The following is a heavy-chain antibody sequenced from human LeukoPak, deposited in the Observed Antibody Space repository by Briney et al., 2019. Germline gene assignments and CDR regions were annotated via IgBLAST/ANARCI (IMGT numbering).Heavy chain of an antibody. D-gene: IGHD1-26*01. CDR1: GGSISSGGYS. V-gene: IGHV4-30-2*01. CDR3: ARDPDESVGASPKKAFDI. CDR2: IYHSGGT. J-gene: IGHJ3*02. Sequence: PSETLSLTCAVSGGSISSGGYSWSWIRQPPGKGLEWIGYIYHSGGTYYNPSLKSRVTISVDRSKNQFSLKLSSVTAADTAVYYCARDPDESVGASPKKAFDIWGRGTMVTVSS.